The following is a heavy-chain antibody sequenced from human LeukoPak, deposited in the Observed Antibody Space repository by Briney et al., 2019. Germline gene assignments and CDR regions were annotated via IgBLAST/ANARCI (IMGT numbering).Heavy chain of an antibody. V-gene: IGHV7-4-1*02. Sequence: ASVKVSCKASGYSFPMYAINWVRQAPGQGLEWMGWINTNTGNPAYAQGFTGRFVFSLDTSVTTAYLQISSLRAEDTAVYYCARVIKYSFSVGCFDPWGQGTQVTVSS. CDR2: INTNTGNP. CDR3: ARVIKYSFSVGCFDP. D-gene: IGHD1-26*01. CDR1: GYSFPMYA. J-gene: IGHJ5*02.